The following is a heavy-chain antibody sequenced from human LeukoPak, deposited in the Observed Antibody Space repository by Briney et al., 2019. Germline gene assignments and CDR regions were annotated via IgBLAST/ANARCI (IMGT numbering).Heavy chain of an antibody. Sequence: ASVKVSCKVSGYTLTELSMHWVRQAPGKGLEWMGGFDPEDGETIYAQKFQGRVTMTRDTSTSTVYMELSSLRSEDTAVYYCARGIAVAGLYFDYWGQGTLVTVSS. CDR1: GYTLTELS. J-gene: IGHJ4*02. CDR2: FDPEDGET. V-gene: IGHV1-24*01. D-gene: IGHD6-19*01. CDR3: ARGIAVAGLYFDY.